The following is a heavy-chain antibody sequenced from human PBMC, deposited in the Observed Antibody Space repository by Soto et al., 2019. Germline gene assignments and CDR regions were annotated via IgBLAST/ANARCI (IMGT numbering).Heavy chain of an antibody. Sequence: QVQLVQSGAEVKKPGSSVKVSCKAAGGTFSSYAISWVRQAPGQGLEWMGGIIPIFGTSNYAQKFQGRVTITADESPRTAYVELSSLRSEDTAVYSCAISEWPERRTLYYFGMDVWGQWTTLTVSS. V-gene: IGHV1-69*01. J-gene: IGHJ6*02. CDR2: IIPIFGTS. CDR1: GGTFSSYA. CDR3: AISEWPERRTLYYFGMDV. D-gene: IGHD3-3*01.